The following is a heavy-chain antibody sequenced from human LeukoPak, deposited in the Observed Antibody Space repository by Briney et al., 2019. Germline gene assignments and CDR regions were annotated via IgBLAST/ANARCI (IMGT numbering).Heavy chain of an antibody. V-gene: IGHV4-34*01. D-gene: IGHD4-17*01. CDR2: INHSGST. J-gene: IGHJ6*02. CDR1: GGSFSGYY. Sequence: SETLSLTCAVYGGSFSGYYWSWIRQPPGKGLEWIGEINHSGSTNYNPSLKSRVTISVDTSKNQFSLKLSSVTAADTAVYYCARGGDYFPPLYYYYGMDVWGQGTTVTVAS. CDR3: ARGGDYFPPLYYYYGMDV.